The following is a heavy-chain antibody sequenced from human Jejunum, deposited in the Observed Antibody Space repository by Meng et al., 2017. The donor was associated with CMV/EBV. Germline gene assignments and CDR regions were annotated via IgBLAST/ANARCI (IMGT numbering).Heavy chain of an antibody. CDR1: GYTVSSYG. J-gene: IGHJ4*02. V-gene: IGHV1-18*01. Sequence: KASGYTVSSYGISWVRQAPGQGLEWMGWIRGHNGDTNYAQKFQGRATMTTDTSTNTAYMDLRSLTTDDTAVYYCVRDLKLANAHFDYWGQGTLVTVSS. CDR3: VRDLKLANAHFDY. CDR2: IRGHNGDT. D-gene: IGHD1-7*01.